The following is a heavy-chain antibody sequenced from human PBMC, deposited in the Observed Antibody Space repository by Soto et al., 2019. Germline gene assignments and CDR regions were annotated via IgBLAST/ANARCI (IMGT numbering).Heavy chain of an antibody. J-gene: IGHJ5*02. D-gene: IGHD2-15*01. CDR1: GYSFTSNW. CDR2: IYPGDSDT. V-gene: IGHV5-51*01. Sequence: PGETLKISCKGYGYSFTSNWIGWVRQMPGKGLEWMGVIYPGDSDTRYSPSFQGQVTISADTSINTAYLQWSSLTAEDTAIYYCVRGGGGGLFDPWGQGTMVTVSS. CDR3: VRGGGGGLFDP.